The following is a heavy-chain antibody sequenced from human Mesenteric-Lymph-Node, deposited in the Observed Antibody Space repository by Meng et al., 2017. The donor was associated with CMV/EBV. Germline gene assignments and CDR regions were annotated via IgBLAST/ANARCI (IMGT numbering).Heavy chain of an antibody. V-gene: IGHV5-51*01. J-gene: IGHJ5*02. CDR1: GYSFTSYW. D-gene: IGHD5-18*01. CDR2: IYPGDSDP. Sequence: SGYSFTSYWIRWVRQMPGKGLEWMGIIYPGDSDPRYSPSFQGQVTISADKSISTAYLQWSSLKASNTAMYYCARRAGYSYGYYWFDPWGQGTLVTVSS. CDR3: ARRAGYSYGYYWFDP.